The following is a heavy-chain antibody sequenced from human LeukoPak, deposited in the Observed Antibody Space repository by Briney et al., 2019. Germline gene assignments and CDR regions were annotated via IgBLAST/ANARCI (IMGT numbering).Heavy chain of an antibody. D-gene: IGHD6-13*01. V-gene: IGHV3-73*01. Sequence: GGSLRLSCAASGFTLSGSAMHWVRQASGKGLEWVGRIRSKANSYATAYAASVKGRFTTSRDDSKNTAYLQMNSLKTEDTAVYYCTLAAAGGSSYWGQGTLVTVSS. CDR2: IRSKANSYAT. J-gene: IGHJ4*02. CDR3: TLAAAGGSSY. CDR1: GFTLSGSA.